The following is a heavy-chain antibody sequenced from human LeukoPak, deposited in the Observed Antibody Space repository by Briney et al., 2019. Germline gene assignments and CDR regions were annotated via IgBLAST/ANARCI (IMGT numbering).Heavy chain of an antibody. CDR1: GYTFTGYY. CDR3: ARAKLDDCGGVCDQYFQH. D-gene: IGHD2-21*02. J-gene: IGHJ1*01. V-gene: IGHV1-2*02. CDR2: INPNSGGT. Sequence: ASVKVSCKASGYTFTGYYMHWVRQAPGQGLEWMGWINPNSGGTNFAEKFQGRVTLTTDTTINTAYMEMSSLRSDDTAVYYCARAKLDDCGGVCDQYFQHWGQGTLVTVSS.